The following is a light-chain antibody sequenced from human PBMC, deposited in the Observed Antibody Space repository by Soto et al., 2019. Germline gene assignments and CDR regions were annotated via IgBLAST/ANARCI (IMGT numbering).Light chain of an antibody. J-gene: IGLJ3*02. V-gene: IGLV2-14*01. Sequence: QSVLTQPASVSVSPGQSITISCTGTSSDVGGYNYVSWYQQHPGKAPKLMIYEVSNRPSGVSNRFSGSKSGNTASLTISGLQAEDEADYYCSSYTSRNTLVFGGGTKLTVL. CDR1: SSDVGGYNY. CDR3: SSYTSRNTLV. CDR2: EVS.